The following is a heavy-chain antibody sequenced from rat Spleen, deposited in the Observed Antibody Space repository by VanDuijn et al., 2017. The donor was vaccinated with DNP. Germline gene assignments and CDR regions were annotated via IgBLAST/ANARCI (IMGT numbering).Heavy chain of an antibody. J-gene: IGHJ3*01. D-gene: IGHD1-4*01. V-gene: IGHV5S10*01. CDR2: IIYDGSRT. Sequence: EVQLVETGGGLVQPGKSLKLSCAASRFTFSDYNMAWVRQAPKKGLEWVATIIYDGSRTYYRDSVKGRFTISRDTAKSTLYLQMESLRSEDTATYYCATHTFTPGITTPFAYWGQGTLVTVSS. CDR3: ATHTFTPGITTPFAY. CDR1: RFTFSDYN.